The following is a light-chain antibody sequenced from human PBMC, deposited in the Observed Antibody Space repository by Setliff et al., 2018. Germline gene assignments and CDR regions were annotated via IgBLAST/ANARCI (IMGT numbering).Light chain of an antibody. Sequence: HSALTQPPSASGSPGQSVTISCTGTSSDIGGYKYVSWYQQHPGKAPKLMIYEVNKRPSGVPDRFSGSKSGNTASLTISGLQTEDEADYYCNAYTSGTTYVFGTGTKVTVL. CDR3: NAYTSGTTYV. J-gene: IGLJ1*01. CDR1: SSDIGGYKY. CDR2: EVN. V-gene: IGLV2-8*01.